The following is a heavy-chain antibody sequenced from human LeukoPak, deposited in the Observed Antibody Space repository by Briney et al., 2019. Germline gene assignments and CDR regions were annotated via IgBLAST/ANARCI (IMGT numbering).Heavy chain of an antibody. V-gene: IGHV3-23*01. CDR3: AQGYSSGWYPY. CDR2: ISVNGEPT. D-gene: IGHD6-19*01. CDR1: GFSVSSYC. J-gene: IGHJ4*02. Sequence: GGALRPSCSVSGFSVSSYCMNLVRQASGEGPEGISAISVNGEPTYYANSVKGRFIISRDNSENTLYLQMNSLRAEDTAVYYCAQGYSSGWYPYWGQGSLVSISS.